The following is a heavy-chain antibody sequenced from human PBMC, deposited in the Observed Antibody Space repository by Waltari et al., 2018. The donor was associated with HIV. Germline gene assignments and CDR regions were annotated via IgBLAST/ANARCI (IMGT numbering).Heavy chain of an antibody. CDR1: GFTFSRYT. J-gene: IGHJ6*02. V-gene: IGHV3-21*01. Sequence: EVQLVESGGGLVKPGGSLRLSCAASGFTFSRYTMHWVRQAPGEGLERVSSISTSSSYIYHTDSVKSRFTISRDNAKNSLYLQMNSLRVDDTAVYYCAREKRFTYYGLDVWGQGTTVTVSS. CDR2: ISTSSSYI. CDR3: AREKRFTYYGLDV. D-gene: IGHD3-3*01.